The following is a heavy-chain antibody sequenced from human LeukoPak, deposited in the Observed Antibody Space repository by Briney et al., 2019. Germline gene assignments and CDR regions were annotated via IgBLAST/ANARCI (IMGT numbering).Heavy chain of an antibody. D-gene: IGHD2/OR15-2a*01. CDR1: GFTFGSYA. CDR2: ISGSSAGT. Sequence: GGSLRLSCAASGFTFGSYAMSWVRQAPGKGLEWVSVISGSSAGTYYADSVKGRFTISRDNPKNTLYLQMNSLRAEDTAVYYCAKATVLNVYAPNFWGQGTLVTVSS. J-gene: IGHJ4*02. V-gene: IGHV3-23*01. CDR3: AKATVLNVYAPNF.